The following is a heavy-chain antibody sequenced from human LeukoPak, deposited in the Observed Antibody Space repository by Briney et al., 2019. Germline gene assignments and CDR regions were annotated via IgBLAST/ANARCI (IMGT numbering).Heavy chain of an antibody. CDR2: INPSGGST. J-gene: IGHJ4*02. CDR1: GYTFTSYY. Sequence: GASVKVSCKASGYTFTSYYMHWVRQAPGQGLEWMGIINPSGGSTSYAQKFQGRVTMTRDTSTSTVYMELSSLRCEDTAVYYCARVYSGSYSVLYFDYWGQGTLVTVSS. D-gene: IGHD1-26*01. CDR3: ARVYSGSYSVLYFDY. V-gene: IGHV1-46*01.